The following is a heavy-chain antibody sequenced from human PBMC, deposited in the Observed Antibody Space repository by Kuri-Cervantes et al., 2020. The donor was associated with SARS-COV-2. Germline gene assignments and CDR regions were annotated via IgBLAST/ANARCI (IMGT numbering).Heavy chain of an antibody. CDR2: INHSGST. D-gene: IGHD3-9*01. Sequence: SQTLSLTCAVYGGSFSGYYWGWIRQPPGKGLEWIGEINHSGSTNYNPSLKSRVTISVDTSKNQFSLKLSSVTAADTAVYYCARALYGGRLDYSPTSGYYYEGMDVWGQGTMVTVSS. CDR1: GGSFSGYY. V-gene: IGHV4-34*01. CDR3: ARALYGGRLDYSPTSGYYYEGMDV. J-gene: IGHJ6*02.